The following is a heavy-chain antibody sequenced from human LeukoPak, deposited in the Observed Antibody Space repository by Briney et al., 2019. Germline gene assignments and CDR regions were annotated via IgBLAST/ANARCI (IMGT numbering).Heavy chain of an antibody. J-gene: IGHJ5*02. V-gene: IGHV4-31*03. Sequence: SETLSLTCTVSGGSISSGGYYWSWIRQHPGGGLQWIGYMYYSGSTYYNPSLKSRVTRAVDTSKNQFSLKLSSVTAADTAVYYCARRIEAAGTRWFDPWGQGTLVTVSS. CDR2: MYYSGST. D-gene: IGHD6-13*01. CDR3: ARRIEAAGTRWFDP. CDR1: GGSISSGGYY.